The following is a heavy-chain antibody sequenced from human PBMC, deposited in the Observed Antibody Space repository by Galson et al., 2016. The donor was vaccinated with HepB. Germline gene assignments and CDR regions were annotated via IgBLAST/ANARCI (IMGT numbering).Heavy chain of an antibody. V-gene: IGHV3-33*01. Sequence: SLRLSCAASGFSFSSYAMHWVRQAPGKGLEWVAVVWSDEKYKYYADSAKGRFTISRDNSKNTLYLQMNSLRAEDTAVYYCARINCTGGFCKPYSYYDMDVWGQGTTVTVSS. CDR3: ARINCTGGFCKPYSYYDMDV. J-gene: IGHJ6*02. D-gene: IGHD2-8*02. CDR2: VWSDEKYK. CDR1: GFSFSSYA.